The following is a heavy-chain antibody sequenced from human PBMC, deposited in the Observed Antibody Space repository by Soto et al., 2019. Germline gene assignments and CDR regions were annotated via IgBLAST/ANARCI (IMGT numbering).Heavy chain of an antibody. J-gene: IGHJ4*02. CDR3: ATYYYDSSGYYYPYYFDY. CDR2: ISYDGSNK. Sequence: GGSLRLSCAASGFTFSSYGMHWVRQAPGKGLEWVAVISYDGSNKYYADSVKGRFTISRDNSKNTLYLQMNSLRAEDTAVYYCATYYYDSSGYYYPYYFDYWGQGTLVTSPQ. D-gene: IGHD3-22*01. CDR1: GFTFSSYG. V-gene: IGHV3-30*03.